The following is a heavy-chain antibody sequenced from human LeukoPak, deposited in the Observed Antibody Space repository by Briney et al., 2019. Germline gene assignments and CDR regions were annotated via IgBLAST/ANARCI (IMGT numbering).Heavy chain of an antibody. Sequence: SQTLSLTCTVSGGSISSGGYYWSWLRQHPGKGLEWIGYIYYSGSTYYNPSLKSRVTISVDTSKNQFSLKLSSVTAADTAVYYCARDIMVRGLHYGMDVWGKGTAVTVSS. CDR2: IYYSGST. CDR1: GGSISSGGYY. V-gene: IGHV4-31*03. CDR3: ARDIMVRGLHYGMDV. J-gene: IGHJ6*04. D-gene: IGHD3-10*01.